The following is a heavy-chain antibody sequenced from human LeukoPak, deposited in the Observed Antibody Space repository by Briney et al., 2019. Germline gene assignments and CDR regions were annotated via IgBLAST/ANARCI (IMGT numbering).Heavy chain of an antibody. Sequence: PGGSLRLSCAASGFTFSSYAMSWVRQAPGKGLAWVSTISGGSGSTYCADSVKGRFTISRDNSKNTLYLQMNSLRAEDTAVYYCARGRYFDWLLLDYWGQGTLVTVSS. CDR1: GFTFSSYA. J-gene: IGHJ4*02. CDR3: ARGRYFDWLLLDY. CDR2: ISGGSGST. D-gene: IGHD3-9*01. V-gene: IGHV3-23*01.